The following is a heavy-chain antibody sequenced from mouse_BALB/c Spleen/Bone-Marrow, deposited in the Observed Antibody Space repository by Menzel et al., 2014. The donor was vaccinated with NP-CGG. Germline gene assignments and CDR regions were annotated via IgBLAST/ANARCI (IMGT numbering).Heavy chain of an antibody. Sequence: EVQLQESGPELVKPGASVKMSCKASGYTFTSYVMHWVKQKPGQGLEGIGYINPYNDGTKYNEKFKGKATLTSDKSSSTAYMELSSLTSEDSAVYYCAKGDNYRYDFDYWGQGTTLTVSS. V-gene: IGHV1-14*01. D-gene: IGHD2-14*01. CDR3: AKGDNYRYDFDY. J-gene: IGHJ2*01. CDR1: GYTFTSYV. CDR2: INPYNDGT.